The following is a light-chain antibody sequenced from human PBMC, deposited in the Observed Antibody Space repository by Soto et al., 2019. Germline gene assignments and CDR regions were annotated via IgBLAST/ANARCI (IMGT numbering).Light chain of an antibody. CDR1: QSISSW. Sequence: DIQMTQSPSTLSASVGDRVTITCRASQSISSWLAWYQQKPGKAPKLLIYDASSLESGVPSRFSGSGSGTEFTLTISSLQPDDFAPYYCQQYNSYRWTFGQGTKVEIK. V-gene: IGKV1-5*01. CDR3: QQYNSYRWT. J-gene: IGKJ1*01. CDR2: DAS.